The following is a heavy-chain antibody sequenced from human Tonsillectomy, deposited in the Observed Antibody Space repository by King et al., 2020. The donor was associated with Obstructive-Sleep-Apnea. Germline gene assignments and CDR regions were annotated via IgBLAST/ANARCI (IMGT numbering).Heavy chain of an antibody. J-gene: IGHJ4*02. Sequence: VQLVESGGDLVQPGGSLRLSCAASGIYFSNFDLHWVRQVIGQGLEWVSAIDTDGETYYSVSVKGRFTISRENAKNSLSLQMNNLRAGDTAIYFCARVRLADVGAAYLFDYWGQGTLVPVSS. D-gene: IGHD1-26*01. CDR1: GIYFSNFD. V-gene: IGHV3-13*01. CDR3: ARVRLADVGAAYLFDY. CDR2: IDTDGET.